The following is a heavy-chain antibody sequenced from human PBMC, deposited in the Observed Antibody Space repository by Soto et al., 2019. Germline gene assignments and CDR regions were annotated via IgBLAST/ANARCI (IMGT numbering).Heavy chain of an antibody. CDR3: AREHQLLSPNWFDL. J-gene: IGHJ5*02. V-gene: IGHV4-31*03. CDR1: GGSISSGGYY. Sequence: PSDTLSLTCTVSGGSISSGGYYWSWIRQHPGKGLEWIGYIYYSGSTYYNPSLKSRVTISVDTSKNQFSLKLSSVTAADTAVYYCAREHQLLSPNWFDLWGQGTLVTVSS. CDR2: IYYSGST. D-gene: IGHD2-2*01.